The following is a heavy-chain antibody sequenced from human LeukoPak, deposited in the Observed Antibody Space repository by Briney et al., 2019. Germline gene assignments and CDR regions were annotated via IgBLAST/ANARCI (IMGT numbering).Heavy chain of an antibody. V-gene: IGHV4-61*01. Sequence: SETLSLTCTVSGGSVSSGSYYWSWIRQPPGKGLEWIGYIYYSGSTNYNPSLKSRVTISVDTSKNQFSLKLSSVTAADTAVYYCARDYGDYGYYCYGMDVWGKGTTVTVSS. J-gene: IGHJ6*04. D-gene: IGHD4-17*01. CDR1: GGSVSSGSYY. CDR2: IYYSGST. CDR3: ARDYGDYGYYCYGMDV.